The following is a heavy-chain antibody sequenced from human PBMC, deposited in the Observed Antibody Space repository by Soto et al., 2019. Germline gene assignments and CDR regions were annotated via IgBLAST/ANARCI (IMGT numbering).Heavy chain of an antibody. D-gene: IGHD3-16*02. J-gene: IGHJ5*01. CDR2: ISGSGGST. Sequence: GRNPRICSAASGVTCSSYAMSWVRQAPGKGLEWVSAISGSGGSTYYADSVKGRFTISRDNSKNTLYLQMNSLRAEDTAVYYCAKAYYFYVWGSYQFLLAKAYYLSSCVHGT. CDR1: GVTCSSYA. CDR3: AKAYYFYVWGSYQFLLAKAYYLSS. V-gene: IGHV3-23*01.